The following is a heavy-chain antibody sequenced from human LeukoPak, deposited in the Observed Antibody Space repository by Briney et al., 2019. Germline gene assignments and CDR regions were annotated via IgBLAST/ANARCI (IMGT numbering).Heavy chain of an antibody. J-gene: IGHJ3*02. Sequence: SSETLSLTCAVYGGSFSGYYWSWIRQPPGKGLEWIGEINHSGSTNYNPSLKSRVTISVDTSKNQFSLKLSSVTAADTAVYYCAREAITMVRGYDIWGQGTMVTVSS. CDR3: AREAITMVRGYDI. V-gene: IGHV4-34*01. CDR2: INHSGST. D-gene: IGHD3-10*01. CDR1: GGSFSGYY.